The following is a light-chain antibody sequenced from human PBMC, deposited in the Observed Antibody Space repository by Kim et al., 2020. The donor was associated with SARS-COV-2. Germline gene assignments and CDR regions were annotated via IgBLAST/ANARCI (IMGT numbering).Light chain of an antibody. V-gene: IGKV3-15*01. CDR3: QQCNNWPRT. Sequence: VSPGESAPLSCRASQSVSSNLSWYQQKPRQAPRLLIYGASTRATGIPARFSGSESGTEFTLTISSLQSEDFAVYYCQQCNNWPRTFGQGTKVGIK. CDR1: QSVSSN. CDR2: GAS. J-gene: IGKJ1*01.